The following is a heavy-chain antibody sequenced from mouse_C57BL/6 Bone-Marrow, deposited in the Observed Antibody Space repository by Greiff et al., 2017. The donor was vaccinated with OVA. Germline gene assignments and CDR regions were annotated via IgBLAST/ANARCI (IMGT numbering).Heavy chain of an antibody. CDR1: GYTFTSYW. D-gene: IGHD1-1*01. J-gene: IGHJ1*03. CDR2: IYPGSGST. CDR3: ARQLPWYFDV. V-gene: IGHV1-55*01. Sequence: QVQLQQPGAELVKPGASVKMSCKASGYTFTSYWITWVKQRPGQGLEWIGDIYPGSGSTNYNEKLKSKATLTVDTSSSTAYMQLSSLTSEDSAVYYCARQLPWYFDVWGTGTTVTVSS.